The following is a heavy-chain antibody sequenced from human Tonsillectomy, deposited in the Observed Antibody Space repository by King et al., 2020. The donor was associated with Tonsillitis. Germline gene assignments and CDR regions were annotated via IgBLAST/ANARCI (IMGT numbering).Heavy chain of an antibody. D-gene: IGHD2-2*01. Sequence: QLQESGPGLVKPSETLSLTCGVSGGSMNSYYWSWIRRPPGKGPEWIGYIHYSGSTKYNPSLKSRITISIDTSKNQFSLKVNSVTDADTAVYYCASRHCYGSIFNPYSFYIWGPGNLVIVSS. J-gene: IGHJ4*02. V-gene: IGHV4-59*08. CDR3: ASRHCYGSIFNPYSFYI. CDR1: GGSMNSYY. CDR2: IHYSGST.